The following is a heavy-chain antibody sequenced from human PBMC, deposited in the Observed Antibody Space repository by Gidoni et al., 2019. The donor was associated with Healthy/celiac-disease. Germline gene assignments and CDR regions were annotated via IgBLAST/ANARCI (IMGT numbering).Heavy chain of an antibody. D-gene: IGHD3-3*01. CDR3: ARDKQSISGPYYDFWSGYRPLDY. V-gene: IGHV3-21*01. Sequence: EVQLVESGGGLVKPGGSLRLSCAASGFTFSSYSMNWVRQAPGKGLEWVSSISSSSSYIYYADSVKGRFTISRDNAKNSLYLQMNSLRAEDTAVYYCARDKQSISGPYYDFWSGYRPLDYWGQGTLVTVSS. CDR1: GFTFSSYS. CDR2: ISSSSSYI. J-gene: IGHJ4*02.